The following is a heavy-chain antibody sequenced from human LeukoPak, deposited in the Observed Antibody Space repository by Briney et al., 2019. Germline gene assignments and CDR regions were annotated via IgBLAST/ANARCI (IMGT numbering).Heavy chain of an antibody. Sequence: SETLSLTCAVYGGSFSGYYWSWIRQPPGKGLEWIGEINHSGSTNYNPSLKSRVTISVDTSKNQFSLKLSSVTAADTAVYYCACGFGGCFDYWGQGTLVTVSS. CDR1: GGSFSGYY. D-gene: IGHD3-3*01. CDR3: ACGFGGCFDY. V-gene: IGHV4-34*01. CDR2: INHSGST. J-gene: IGHJ4*02.